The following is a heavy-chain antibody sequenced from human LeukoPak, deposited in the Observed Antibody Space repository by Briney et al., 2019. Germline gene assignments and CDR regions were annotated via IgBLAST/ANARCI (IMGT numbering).Heavy chain of an antibody. J-gene: IGHJ4*02. CDR1: GYRFTDYY. V-gene: IGHV1-2*07. CDR2: INPSSGET. D-gene: IGHD2-2*01. Sequence: ASVKVSCKTSGYRFTDYYMHWLRQAPGQGPEWMGWINPSSGETKYADMFQGRITLTRDTSISTAYMELRRLRSDDTAVYYCARFFSSRTLNGHDSWGRGSLVTVSS. CDR3: ARFFSSRTLNGHDS.